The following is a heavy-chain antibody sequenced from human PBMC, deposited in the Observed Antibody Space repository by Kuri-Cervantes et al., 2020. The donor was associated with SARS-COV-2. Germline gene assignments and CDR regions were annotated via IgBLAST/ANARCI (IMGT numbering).Heavy chain of an antibody. J-gene: IGHJ6*03. CDR2: IYYSGST. V-gene: IGHV4-61*05. Sequence: GSLRLSCTVSGGSISSSSYYWGWIRQPPGKGLEWIGYIYYSGSTNYNPSLKSRVTISVDTSKNQFSLKLSSVTAADTAVYYCARRNMDVWGKGTTVTVS. CDR1: GGSISSSSYY. CDR3: ARRNMDV.